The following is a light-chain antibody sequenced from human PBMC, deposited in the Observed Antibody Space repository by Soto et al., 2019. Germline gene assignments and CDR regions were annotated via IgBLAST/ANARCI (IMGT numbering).Light chain of an antibody. CDR3: QPFGSSSWT. V-gene: IGKV3-20*01. CDR2: GAS. CDR1: QSVSSSY. J-gene: IGKJ1*01. Sequence: ESVLTQSPGPLSLSPGEKATLSCRVSQSVSSSYLAWYQQKPGQAPRLRIYGASSRATGIPDRFSGSGSGTDFTLTVSRLEPEDFAVYYCQPFGSSSWTFGQGTKVHIK.